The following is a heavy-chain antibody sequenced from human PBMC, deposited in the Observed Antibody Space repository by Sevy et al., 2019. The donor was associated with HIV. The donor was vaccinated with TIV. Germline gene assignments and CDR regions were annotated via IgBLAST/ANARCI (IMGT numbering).Heavy chain of an antibody. V-gene: IGHV3-23*01. CDR2: ISGNGGST. CDR1: AFTFSNYA. Sequence: GGSLRLSCAASAFTFSNYAMSWVRQAPGKGLEWVSAISGNGGSTDYADSVKGRFTISRDNSKDTLYLQMNSLRAEDTAVCYCAKVRLPHYYDSRAYHDMDVWGQGTTVTVSS. D-gene: IGHD3-22*01. J-gene: IGHJ6*02. CDR3: AKVRLPHYYDSRAYHDMDV.